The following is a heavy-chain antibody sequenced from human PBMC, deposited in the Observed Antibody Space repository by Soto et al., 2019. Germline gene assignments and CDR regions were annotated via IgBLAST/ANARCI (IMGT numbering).Heavy chain of an antibody. D-gene: IGHD2-21*02. V-gene: IGHV1-8*01. J-gene: IGHJ4*02. CDR1: GYTFTDYD. Sequence: QVQVVQSRAEVKKPGASVKVSCKTSGYTFTDYDINWVRQAPGQGLEYMGWMSPDSGNAGYAKQFQGRVTMTSDTSISTAYMELSSLRSEDPAVYYCEVTTGYWGQGTLVTVSS. CDR3: EVTTGY. CDR2: MSPDSGNA.